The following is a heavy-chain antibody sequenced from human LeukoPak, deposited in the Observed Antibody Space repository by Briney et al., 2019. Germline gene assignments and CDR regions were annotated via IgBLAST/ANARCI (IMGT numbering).Heavy chain of an antibody. CDR3: ARGEGSFSH. V-gene: IGHV6-1*01. CDR1: GDRVSSNSAA. Sequence: SGPGLVKPSQTLSLTCAISGDRVSSNSAAWNWIWHSPSRGLEWRTRTYYRSKWYNDYAISVKSRITLTPDTSKNQFSLQLNSMTPEDTAVYYCARGEGSFSHWGQGTLVTVSS. D-gene: IGHD1-26*01. J-gene: IGHJ4*02. CDR2: TYYRSKWYN.